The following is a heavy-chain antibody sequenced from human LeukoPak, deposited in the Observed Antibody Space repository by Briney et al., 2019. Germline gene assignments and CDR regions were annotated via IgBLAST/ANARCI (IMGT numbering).Heavy chain of an antibody. D-gene: IGHD6-13*01. J-gene: IGHJ6*03. CDR3: ARAEPSSWYGLYYYYYMDV. Sequence: GASVKVSCKASGYAFTSYDINWVRQATGQGLEWMGWMNPSSGNTGYAQKFQGRVTMTRNTSISTAYMELSSLRSEDTAVYYCARAEPSSWYGLYYYYYMDVWGKGTTVTISS. V-gene: IGHV1-8*01. CDR2: MNPSSGNT. CDR1: GYAFTSYD.